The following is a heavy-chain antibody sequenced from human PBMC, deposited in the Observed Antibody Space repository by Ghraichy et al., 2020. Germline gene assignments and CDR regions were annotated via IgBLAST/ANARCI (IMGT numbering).Heavy chain of an antibody. D-gene: IGHD2-15*01. V-gene: IGHV3-23*02. J-gene: IGHJ6*02. CDR1: GLTFSSYA. Sequence: LSLTCEASGLTFSSYAMSWVRQAPGKGLEWVSAISRDSATIYYGDSVKGRFTISRDNSKNTLYLQMHSLRVEDTAIYYCAKGLSSEVRWDVWGQGTTVTVSS. CDR2: ISRDSATI. CDR3: AKGLSSEVRWDV.